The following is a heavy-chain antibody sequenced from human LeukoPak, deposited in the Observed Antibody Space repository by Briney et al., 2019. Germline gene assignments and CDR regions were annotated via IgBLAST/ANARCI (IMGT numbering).Heavy chain of an antibody. Sequence: ASVKVSCKASGYTFTDLYIHWLRRAPGQRLGWRGFIRSNTGGTSYAQKFQCRVTMTRDTSISTAYMELSGLTSDDTAVYFCARHNYDFDFDYWGQGTLVTVSS. D-gene: IGHD4-11*01. CDR1: GYTFTDLY. CDR3: ARHNYDFDFDY. J-gene: IGHJ4*02. CDR2: IRSNTGGT. V-gene: IGHV1-2*02.